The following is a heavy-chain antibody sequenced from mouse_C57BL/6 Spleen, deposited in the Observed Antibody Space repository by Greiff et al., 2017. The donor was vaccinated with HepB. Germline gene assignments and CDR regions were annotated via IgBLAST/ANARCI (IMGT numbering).Heavy chain of an antibody. J-gene: IGHJ4*01. CDR2: IYPGSGNT. Sequence: LVESGPELVKPGASVKISCKASGYTFTDYYINWVKQRPGQGLEWIGWIYPGSGNTKYNEKFKGKATLTVDTSSSTAYMQLSSLTSEDSAVYFCARSGTTVVAPYYAMDYWGQGTSVTVSS. V-gene: IGHV1-84*01. D-gene: IGHD1-1*01. CDR1: GYTFTDYY. CDR3: ARSGTTVVAPYYAMDY.